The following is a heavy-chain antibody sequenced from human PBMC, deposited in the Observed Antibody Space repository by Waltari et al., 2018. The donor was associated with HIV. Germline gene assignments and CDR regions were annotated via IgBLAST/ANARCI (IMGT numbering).Heavy chain of an antibody. CDR2: IDWNGGSA. Sequence: DVRLVESGGEVVRPGASLRLSCVASGFTIDDYGMAWVRQRPGQGLELVSNIDWNGGSANYGDSGKGRFTVFRDNPKASLYLQMNNLRDEDTGLYYCVRDSDGSGYDIWGRGTLVTVFS. V-gene: IGHV3-20*04. CDR1: GFTIDDYG. D-gene: IGHD3-3*01. CDR3: VRDSDGSGYDI. J-gene: IGHJ1*01.